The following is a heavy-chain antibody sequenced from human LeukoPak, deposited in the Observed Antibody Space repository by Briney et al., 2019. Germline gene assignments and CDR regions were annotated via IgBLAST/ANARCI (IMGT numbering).Heavy chain of an antibody. V-gene: IGHV4-34*01. CDR3: ARGRVYCSGGSCRQYYYMDV. CDR2: INHSGST. D-gene: IGHD2-15*01. CDR1: GGSFSGYY. Sequence: PSETLSLTCAVYGGSFSGYYWSWIRQPPGKGLEWIGEINHSGSTNYNPSLKSRVTISVDTSKNQFSLKLSSVTAADTAVYYCARGRVYCSGGSCRQYYYMDVWGKGTTVTVSS. J-gene: IGHJ6*03.